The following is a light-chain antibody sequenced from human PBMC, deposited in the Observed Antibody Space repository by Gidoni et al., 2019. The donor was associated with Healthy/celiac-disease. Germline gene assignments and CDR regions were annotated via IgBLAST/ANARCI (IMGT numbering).Light chain of an antibody. J-gene: IGLJ3*02. Sequence: SSELTQDPAVSVAFGQTVRITCQGDSLRSYYASWYQQKPGQAPVLVIYGKNNRPSGIPDRFSGSSSGNTASLTITGAQAEDEADYYCNSRDSSGNHWVFGGGTKLTV. V-gene: IGLV3-19*01. CDR1: SLRSYY. CDR2: GKN. CDR3: NSRDSSGNHWV.